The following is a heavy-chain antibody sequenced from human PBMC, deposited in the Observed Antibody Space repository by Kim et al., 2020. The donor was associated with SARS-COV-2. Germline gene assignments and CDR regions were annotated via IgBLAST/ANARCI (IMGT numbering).Heavy chain of an antibody. J-gene: IGHJ6*03. V-gene: IGHV4-34*01. CDR2: INHSGST. D-gene: IGHD3-10*01. CDR1: GGSFSGYY. Sequence: SETLSLTCAVYGGSFSGYYWSWIRQPPGKGLEWIGEINHSGSTNYNPSLKSRVTISVDTSKNQFSLKLSSVTAADTAVYYCASSMVQGGTYYYYYYMDV. CDR3: ASSMVQGGTYYYYYYMDV.